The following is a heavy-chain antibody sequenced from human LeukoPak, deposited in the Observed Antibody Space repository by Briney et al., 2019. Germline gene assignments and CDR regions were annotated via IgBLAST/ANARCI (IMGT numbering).Heavy chain of an antibody. V-gene: IGHV3-9*01. CDR3: ARARLTTGSDY. J-gene: IGHJ4*02. D-gene: IGHD1-14*01. CDR2: ISWNSGSI. CDR1: GFTFDDYA. Sequence: PGRSLRLSCAASGFTFDDYAMHWVRQAPGKGLEWVSGISWNSGSIGYADSVKGRFTISRDNAKNSLYLQMNSLRAEDTAVYYCARARLTTGSDYWGQGTLVTVSS.